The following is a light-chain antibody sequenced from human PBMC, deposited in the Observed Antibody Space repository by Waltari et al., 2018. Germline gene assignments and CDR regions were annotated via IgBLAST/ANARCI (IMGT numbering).Light chain of an antibody. Sequence: QTVVTQEPSVSVSPGGTVTLTCALSSGSVSASFYPSWYQQTPGPAPRTLIYSTNTRLFGVPNRFSGSIRGNKAALTIAGAQADDEADYYCVLYMDSGVWVFGGGTKLTVL. V-gene: IGLV8-61*01. CDR3: VLYMDSGVWV. J-gene: IGLJ3*02. CDR2: STN. CDR1: SGSVSASFY.